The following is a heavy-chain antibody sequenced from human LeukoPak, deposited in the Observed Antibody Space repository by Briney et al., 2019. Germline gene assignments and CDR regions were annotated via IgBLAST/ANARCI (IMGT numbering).Heavy chain of an antibody. CDR2: ISRVGGIT. J-gene: IGHJ4*02. CDR1: GVTPCSTA. CDR3: AKLLRGTVVPFYDY. Sequence: VGSLRLSRVASGVTPCSTAMRSVRAAPGKGVEWGSTISRVGGITSYTDSVKGRFTISRDNTNTTLHLQRKSPRVDDTAVYYCAKLLRGTVVPFYDYWGQGTLVTVSS. D-gene: IGHD3-10*01. V-gene: IGHV3-23*01.